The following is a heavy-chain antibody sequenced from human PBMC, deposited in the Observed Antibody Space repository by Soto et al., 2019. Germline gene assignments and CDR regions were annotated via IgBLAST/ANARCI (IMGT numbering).Heavy chain of an antibody. V-gene: IGHV4-34*01. CDR2: INHSGST. J-gene: IGHJ4*02. D-gene: IGHD2-2*01. CDR1: GGSFSGYY. Sequence: QVQLQQWGAGLLKPSETLSLTCAVYGGSFSGYYWSWIRQPPGKGLEWIGEINHSGSTNYSPSLKSRVTISVDTSKNQFSLKLSSVTAADTAVYYCARGRQLLVYFDYWGQGTLVTVSS. CDR3: ARGRQLLVYFDY.